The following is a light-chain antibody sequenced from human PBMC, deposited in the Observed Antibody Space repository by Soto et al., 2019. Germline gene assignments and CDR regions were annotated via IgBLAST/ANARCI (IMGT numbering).Light chain of an antibody. Sequence: QSALAQPASGSDSPGQSITISCTASSSDVGGSNHVSWYQQHPGKAPKLMIYDVTNPPSGVSNRYSGSKSGSTASLIISGFQAEDEADYYGVAFTSSTTYVFGTGTKVTVL. CDR3: VAFTSSTTYV. CDR1: SSDVGGSNH. CDR2: DVT. J-gene: IGLJ1*01. V-gene: IGLV2-14*01.